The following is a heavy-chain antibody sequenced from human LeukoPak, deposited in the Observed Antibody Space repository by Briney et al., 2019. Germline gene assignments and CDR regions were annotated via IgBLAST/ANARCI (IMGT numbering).Heavy chain of an antibody. D-gene: IGHD1-7*01. CDR3: ARDKDWNFD. CDR2: IYTSGST. J-gene: IGHJ4*02. V-gene: IGHV4-61*02. Sequence: PSETLSLTCTVSGGSISSGNYYWSWIRQPAGKGLEWIGRIYTSGSTNYNPSLRSRVTISVDTSKNQFSLKLSSVTAADTAVYYCARDKDWNFDWGQGTLVTVSS. CDR1: GGSISSGNYY.